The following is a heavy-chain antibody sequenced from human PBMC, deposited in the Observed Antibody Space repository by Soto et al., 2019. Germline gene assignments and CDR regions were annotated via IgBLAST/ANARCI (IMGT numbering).Heavy chain of an antibody. CDR3: AKEPQLWSPGWGYFDY. CDR1: GFTFSSYG. V-gene: IGHV3-30*18. J-gene: IGHJ4*02. CDR2: ISYDGSNK. Sequence: QVQLVESGGGVVQPGRSLRLSCAASGFTFSSYGMHWVRQAPGKGLEWVAVISYDGSNKYYADSVKGRFTISRDNSKNTLYLQMNSLRAEDTAVYYCAKEPQLWSPGWGYFDYWGQGTLVTVSS. D-gene: IGHD5-18*01.